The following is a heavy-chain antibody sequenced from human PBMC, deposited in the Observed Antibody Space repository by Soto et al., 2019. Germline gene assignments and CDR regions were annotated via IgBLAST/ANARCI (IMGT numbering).Heavy chain of an antibody. D-gene: IGHD1-26*01. CDR3: TTEDLHYLYYYYGMDV. J-gene: IGHJ6*02. CDR1: GFTFSNAW. Sequence: GSLRLSCAASGFTFSNAWMSWVRQAPGKGLEWVGRIKSKTDGGTTDYAAPVKGRFTISRDDSKNTLYLQMNSLKTEDTAAYYCTTEDLHYLYYYYGMDVWGQGTTVTVSS. V-gene: IGHV3-15*01. CDR2: IKSKTDGGTT.